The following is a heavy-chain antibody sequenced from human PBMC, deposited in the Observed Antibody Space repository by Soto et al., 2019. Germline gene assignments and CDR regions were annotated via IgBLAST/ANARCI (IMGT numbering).Heavy chain of an antibody. V-gene: IGHV3-15*07. CDR3: TTDRQYRPAY. Sequence: GGSLRPSSAAPGVICSDYAMHRVRQTPGKGREWVGRIKSRADGGTTGYPEPVKGRFTISRDDSINTVYLQMNSLKIEDTGVYYCTTDRQYRPAYWGQGTLVTVSS. CDR1: GVICSDYA. D-gene: IGHD3-16*02. J-gene: IGHJ4*02. CDR2: IKSRADGGTT.